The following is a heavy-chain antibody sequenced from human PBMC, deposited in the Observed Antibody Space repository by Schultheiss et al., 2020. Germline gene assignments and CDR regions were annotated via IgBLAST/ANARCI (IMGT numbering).Heavy chain of an antibody. J-gene: IGHJ4*02. V-gene: IGHV4-31*03. CDR2: IYYSGST. CDR1: GGSISSSSYY. Sequence: SETLSLTCTVSGGSISSSSYYWGWIRQPPGKGLEWIGYIYYSGSTYYNPSLKSRVTISVDTSKNQFSLKLSSVTAADTAVYYCARYIGAAAGAFDYWGQGTLVTVSS. CDR3: ARYIGAAAGAFDY. D-gene: IGHD6-13*01.